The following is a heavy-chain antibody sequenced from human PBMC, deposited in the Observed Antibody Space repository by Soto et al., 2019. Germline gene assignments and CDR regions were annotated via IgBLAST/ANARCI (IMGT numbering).Heavy chain of an antibody. CDR2: ISYDGSYT. V-gene: IGHV3-30*18. CDR1: GFSFSGFA. Sequence: QVQLVESGGGAVQPGRSLRVSCVASGFSFSGFAMHWVRQAPGKGLEPVAVISYDGSYTHHSDSVKGRFTISRDNSKNTLYLQMNSLRTEDTAVYYCAKDQGVGGTLALFHYWGQGILVTVSS. D-gene: IGHD1-26*01. J-gene: IGHJ4*02. CDR3: AKDQGVGGTLALFHY.